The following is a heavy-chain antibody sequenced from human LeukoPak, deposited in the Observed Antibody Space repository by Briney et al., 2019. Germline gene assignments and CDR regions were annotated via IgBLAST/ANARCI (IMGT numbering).Heavy chain of an antibody. J-gene: IGHJ4*02. Sequence: PGGSLRLSCAASGFTFSSYAMHWVRQAPGKGLEYVSAISSNGGSTYYANSVKGRFTISRDNSKNTLYLQMGSLRAEDMAVYYCARSCGGDCYVDYWGQGTLVTVSS. CDR2: ISSNGGST. CDR1: GFTFSSYA. D-gene: IGHD2-21*02. CDR3: ARSCGGDCYVDY. V-gene: IGHV3-64*01.